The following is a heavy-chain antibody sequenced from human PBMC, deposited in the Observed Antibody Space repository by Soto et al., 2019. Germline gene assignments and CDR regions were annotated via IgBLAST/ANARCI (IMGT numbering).Heavy chain of an antibody. CDR2: ISGSGGST. V-gene: IGHV3-23*01. J-gene: IGHJ4*02. CDR1: RFTFSSFD. D-gene: IGHD2-15*01. CDR3: AREYCSGGSCYRYYFDY. Sequence: GGSLRLSCAASRFTFSSFDMSWVRQAPGKGLEWVSSISGSGGSTYYSDSVKGRFTISRDNSKNTLYLQMNSLRAEDSAVYYCAREYCSGGSCYRYYFDYWGQGTLVTVSS.